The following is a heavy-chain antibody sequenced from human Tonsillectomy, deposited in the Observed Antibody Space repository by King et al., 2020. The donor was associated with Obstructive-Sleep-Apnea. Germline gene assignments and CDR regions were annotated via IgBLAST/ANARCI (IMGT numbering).Heavy chain of an antibody. CDR2: ISSSGNTI. D-gene: IGHD6-13*01. CDR1: GFTFSDYY. V-gene: IGHV3-11*01. J-gene: IGHJ6*02. CDR3: ARGKRAAAGTYYYYGMDV. Sequence: VKLVESGGGLVKPGGSLRLSCAASGFTFSDYYMSWIRQAPGKGLEWVSYISSSGNTIYYADSVKGRFTISRDNAKNSLYLQMNSLRAEDTAVYYCARGKRAAAGTYYYYGMDVWGQGTTVTVSS.